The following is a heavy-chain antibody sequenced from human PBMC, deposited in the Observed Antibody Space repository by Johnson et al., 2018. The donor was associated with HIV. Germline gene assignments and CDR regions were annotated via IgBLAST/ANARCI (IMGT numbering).Heavy chain of an antibody. J-gene: IGHJ3*01. Sequence: QVQLVESGGGVVQPGRSLRLSCAASGFTFSSYAMHWVRQAPGKGLEWVAVISYDGGNKYYADSVRGRITISRDNSKNTLYLEMNGLRAEDTALYYCARERFSDILTGYHAFDVWGQGTMVTVSS. CDR2: ISYDGGNK. CDR3: ARERFSDILTGYHAFDV. D-gene: IGHD3-9*01. V-gene: IGHV3-30-3*01. CDR1: GFTFSSYA.